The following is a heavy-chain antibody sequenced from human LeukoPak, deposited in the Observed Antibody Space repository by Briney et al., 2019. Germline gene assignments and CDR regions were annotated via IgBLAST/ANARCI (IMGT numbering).Heavy chain of an antibody. CDR3: ARGGYQPYYYMDV. CDR1: GFTISSYA. D-gene: IGHD2-2*01. V-gene: IGHV3-21*01. CDR2: ISSSSGYI. Sequence: GGSLRLSCAASGFTISSYAMNWVRQAPGKGLEWVSSISSSSGYIFYADSVEGRFTISRDNSKKIVYLQMDSLRVDDTAVYYCARGGYQPYYYMDVWGTGTTVTVSS. J-gene: IGHJ6*03.